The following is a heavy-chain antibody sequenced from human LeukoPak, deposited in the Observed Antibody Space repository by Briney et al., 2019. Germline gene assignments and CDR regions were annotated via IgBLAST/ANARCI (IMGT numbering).Heavy chain of an antibody. V-gene: IGHV4-59*01. D-gene: IGHD3-9*01. CDR3: ARDRGYYDILTGYQATYYFDY. Sequence: PSETLSLTCTVPGGSISTYYWTWIRQPPGKGLEWIGYIYYSGSTNYNPSLKSRVTISVDTSKNQFSLKLSSVTAADTAVYYCARDRGYYDILTGYQATYYFDYWGQGTLVTVSS. CDR2: IYYSGST. CDR1: GGSISTYY. J-gene: IGHJ4*02.